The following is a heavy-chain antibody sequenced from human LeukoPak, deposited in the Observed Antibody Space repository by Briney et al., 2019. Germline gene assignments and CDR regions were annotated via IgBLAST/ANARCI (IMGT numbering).Heavy chain of an antibody. CDR2: VYSSGNT. Sequence: SETLSLTCTVSGGSIGSFYWNWIRQPPGKGLEWIGYVYSSGNTNYNPSLTSRVIISVDTSKNQFSLKLSSVTAADTAVYYCARGGVLLGIDYWGQGTLVTVSS. CDR1: GGSIGSFY. J-gene: IGHJ4*02. V-gene: IGHV4-59*01. D-gene: IGHD2-8*02. CDR3: ARGGVLLGIDY.